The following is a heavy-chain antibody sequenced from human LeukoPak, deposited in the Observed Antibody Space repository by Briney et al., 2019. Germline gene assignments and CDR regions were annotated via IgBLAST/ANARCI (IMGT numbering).Heavy chain of an antibody. CDR3: AREGWGQWLVRLARWFDP. V-gene: IGHV1-2*02. CDR2: INPNSGGT. CDR1: GYTFTGYY. J-gene: IGHJ5*02. Sequence: GASVKVSCKASGYTFTGYYMHWVRQAPGQGLEWVGWINPNSGGTNYAQKFQGRVTMTRDTSISTAYMELSRLRSDDTAVYYCAREGWGQWLVRLARWFDPWGQGTLVTVSS. D-gene: IGHD6-19*01.